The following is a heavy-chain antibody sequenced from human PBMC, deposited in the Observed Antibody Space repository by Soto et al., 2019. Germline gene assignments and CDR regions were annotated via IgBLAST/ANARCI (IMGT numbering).Heavy chain of an antibody. V-gene: IGHV3-53*01. J-gene: IGHJ4*02. CDR1: GFTVRSNY. Sequence: GGSLKICCAGSGFTVRSNYMSWVRQAPGKGLEWVSVIYSGGSTYYADSVKGRFTISRDNSKHTLYLQMNSLRAEDTAVYYCARSRSGSYPQDFDYWGQGTLVTVSS. CDR2: IYSGGST. CDR3: ARSRSGSYPQDFDY. D-gene: IGHD1-26*01.